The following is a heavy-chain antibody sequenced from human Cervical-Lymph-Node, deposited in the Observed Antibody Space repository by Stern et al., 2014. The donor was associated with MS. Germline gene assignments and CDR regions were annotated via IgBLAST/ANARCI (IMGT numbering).Heavy chain of an antibody. J-gene: IGHJ5*02. CDR1: GGSISSYY. Sequence: QVQLQESGPGLVKPSATLSLTCTVSGGSISSYYWSWIRQPPGQGLEWIGYIYYSGSTNYTPSLKSRVTISVDTSKNQFSLKLSSVTAADTAVYYCARGATQAFDPWGQGTLVTVSS. CDR2: IYYSGST. CDR3: ARGATQAFDP. V-gene: IGHV4-59*01.